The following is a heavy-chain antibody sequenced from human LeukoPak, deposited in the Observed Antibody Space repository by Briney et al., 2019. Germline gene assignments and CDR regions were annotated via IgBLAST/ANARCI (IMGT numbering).Heavy chain of an antibody. CDR3: ARVGGYCSSTSCWDPYFDY. J-gene: IGHJ4*02. CDR1: GGSISSYY. CDR2: IYYSGST. V-gene: IGHV4-59*01. D-gene: IGHD2-2*01. Sequence: PSETLSLTCTVSGGSISSYYWSWIRQPPGKGLGWIGYIYYSGSTNYNPSLKSRVTISVDTSKNQFSLKLSSVTAADTAVYYCARVGGYCSSTSCWDPYFDYWGQGTLVTVSS.